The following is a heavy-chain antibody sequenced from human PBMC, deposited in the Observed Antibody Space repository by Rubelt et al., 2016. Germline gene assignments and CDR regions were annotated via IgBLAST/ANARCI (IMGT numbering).Heavy chain of an antibody. CDR3: ARVPSFTSRGDS. D-gene: IGHD2-2*01. V-gene: IGHV1-18*01. CDR2: ISPSNRNT. CDR1: GSTFTNYG. Sequence: QVQLVQSGAEVKKPGASVKVSCKASGSTFTNYGIIWVRQAPGQGLEWMGWISPSNRNTNYAQKLQRRVTMTTDTSTRTAYMGLRSLRSDDTAVYYCARVPSFTSRGDSWGQGTLVTVSS. J-gene: IGHJ4*02.